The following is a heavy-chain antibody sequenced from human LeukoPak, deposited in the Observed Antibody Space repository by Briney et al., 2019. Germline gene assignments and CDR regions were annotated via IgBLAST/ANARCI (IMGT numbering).Heavy chain of an antibody. CDR3: AKGRSGGGSFYYYGMDV. Sequence: PGGSLRLSCAASGFTFSSYAMSWVRQAPGKGLEWVSAISGSGGSTYYADSVKGRFTISRDNSKNTLYLQMDSLRAEDTAVYYCAKGRSGGGSFYYYGMDVWGQGTTVTVSS. D-gene: IGHD3-16*01. CDR1: GFTFSSYA. CDR2: ISGSGGST. J-gene: IGHJ6*02. V-gene: IGHV3-23*01.